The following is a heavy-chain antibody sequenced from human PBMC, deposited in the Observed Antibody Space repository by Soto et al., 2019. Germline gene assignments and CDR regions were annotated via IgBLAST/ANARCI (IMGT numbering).Heavy chain of an antibody. CDR2: IYTSGST. Sequence: KTSATLSLTCTVSGGSISSYYWSWIRQPAGKGLEWIGRIYTSGSTNYNPSLKSRVTMSVDTSKNQFSLKLSSVTAADTAVYYCAREEGSWGYYYYGMDVWGQGTTVTVSS. D-gene: IGHD1-26*01. J-gene: IGHJ6*02. V-gene: IGHV4-4*07. CDR3: AREEGSWGYYYYGMDV. CDR1: GGSISSYY.